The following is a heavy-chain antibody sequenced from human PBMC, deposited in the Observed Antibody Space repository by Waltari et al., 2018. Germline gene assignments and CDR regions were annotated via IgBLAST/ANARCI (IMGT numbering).Heavy chain of an antibody. D-gene: IGHD6-19*01. CDR3: ARGEQWLVNWFDP. CDR1: GFTFSSYS. V-gene: IGHV3-21*01. J-gene: IGHJ5*02. Sequence: EVQLVESGGGLVKPGGSLRLSCAASGFTFSSYSMNWVRQAPGKGLEWVSSISSSSSYIYYADSVKGRFTISRDNAKNSLYLQMNSLRAEDTAVYYCARGEQWLVNWFDPWGQGTLVTVSS. CDR2: ISSSSSYI.